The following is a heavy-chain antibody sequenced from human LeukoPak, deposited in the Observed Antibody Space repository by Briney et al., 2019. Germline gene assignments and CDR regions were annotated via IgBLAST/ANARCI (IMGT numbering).Heavy chain of an antibody. CDR3: ARVPRSYYYYYYMDV. J-gene: IGHJ6*03. CDR2: IYYSGSS. CDR1: GGSISGYH. Sequence: SETLSLTCNVSGGSISGYHWSWIRQPPGKGLEWLGYIYYSGSSNYNPSLKSRVTISADTSKNQFSLKLSSVTAADTAVFYCARVPRSYYYYYYMDVWGKGTTVTVSS. V-gene: IGHV4-59*01.